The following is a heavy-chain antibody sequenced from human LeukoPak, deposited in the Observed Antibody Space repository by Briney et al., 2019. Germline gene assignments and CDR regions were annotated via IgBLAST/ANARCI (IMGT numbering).Heavy chain of an antibody. CDR1: GVSISSYY. Sequence: SETLSLTCTVSGVSISSYYWSWIRQPPGKGLEWIGSIYYSGSTYYNPSLKSRVTISVDTSENQFSLKLSSVTAADTAVYYCATMAAASGDYWGQGTLVTVSS. CDR2: IYYSGST. J-gene: IGHJ4*02. CDR3: ATMAAASGDY. D-gene: IGHD6-13*01. V-gene: IGHV4-59*05.